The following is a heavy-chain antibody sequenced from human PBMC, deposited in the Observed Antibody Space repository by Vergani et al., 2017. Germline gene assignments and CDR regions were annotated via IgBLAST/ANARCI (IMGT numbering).Heavy chain of an antibody. CDR3: ARRRYDGGLGVFDP. CDR1: GGSFSGYY. V-gene: IGHV4-34*11. J-gene: IGHJ5*02. Sequence: QVQLQQWGAGLLKPSETLSLTCAVYGGSFSGYYWSWIRQPPGKGLEWIGYIYYSGSTNYNPSLKSRVTISVDTSKNQFSLKLSSVTAADTAVYYCARRRYDGGLGVFDPWGQGTLVTVSS. D-gene: IGHD3-16*01. CDR2: IYYSGST.